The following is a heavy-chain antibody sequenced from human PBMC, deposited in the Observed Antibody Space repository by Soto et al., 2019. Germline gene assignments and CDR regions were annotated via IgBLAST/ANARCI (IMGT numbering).Heavy chain of an antibody. CDR1: GFTFSSYA. J-gene: IGHJ4*02. CDR3: AREDYDSSGYYKLDY. D-gene: IGHD3-22*01. CDR2: ISYDGSNK. Sequence: GGSLRLSCAASGFTFSSYAMHWVRQAPGKGLEWVAVISYDGSNKYYADSVKGRFTISRDNSKNTLYLQMNSLRAKDTAVDYCAREDYDSSGYYKLDYWGQGTLVTVSS. V-gene: IGHV3-30-3*01.